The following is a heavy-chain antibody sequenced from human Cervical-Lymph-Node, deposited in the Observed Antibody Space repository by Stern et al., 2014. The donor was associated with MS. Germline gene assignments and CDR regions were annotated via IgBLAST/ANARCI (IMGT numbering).Heavy chain of an antibody. J-gene: IGHJ6*02. V-gene: IGHV1-58*02. D-gene: IGHD3-10*01. CDR3: AAEGEYIRSGIYHYTGMDV. Sequence: QLVQSGPEVKRPGTSVRVSCKASGFTFLSSSMQWVRQARGQRLEWMGFIVVEGADTRYAQKFHDRVPISRDMSTSTVNMELSSLRSEDTAVYYCAAEGEYIRSGIYHYTGMDVWGQGTTVTVSS. CDR2: IVVEGADT. CDR1: GFTFLSSS.